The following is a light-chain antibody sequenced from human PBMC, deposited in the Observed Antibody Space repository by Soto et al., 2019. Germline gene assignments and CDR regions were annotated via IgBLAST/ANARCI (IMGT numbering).Light chain of an antibody. Sequence: QLVLTQPPSASGTPGQRVTISCSGSSSHIGSNAVNWFQQLPGTAPKVVIYNNDQRPSGVPDRFSGSKSGTSASLAISGLQSEDEADYYCAAWDDSLNGVVFGGGTKVTVL. J-gene: IGLJ2*01. CDR3: AAWDDSLNGVV. V-gene: IGLV1-44*01. CDR1: SSHIGSNA. CDR2: NND.